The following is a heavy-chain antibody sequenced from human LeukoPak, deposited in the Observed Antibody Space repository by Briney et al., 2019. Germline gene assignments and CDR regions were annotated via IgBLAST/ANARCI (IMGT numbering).Heavy chain of an antibody. CDR3: AKDPGYQVVYCFDY. Sequence: GGSLRLSCAASGFTFSSYSMRWVRQAPGKGLEWVSGISGSGGSTDYADSVKGRFTISRDNPKNTLYLQMNSLRVEDTAVYYCAKDPGYQVVYCFDYWGQGTLVTVSS. CDR2: ISGSGGST. CDR1: GFTFSSYS. D-gene: IGHD2-2*01. J-gene: IGHJ4*02. V-gene: IGHV3-23*01.